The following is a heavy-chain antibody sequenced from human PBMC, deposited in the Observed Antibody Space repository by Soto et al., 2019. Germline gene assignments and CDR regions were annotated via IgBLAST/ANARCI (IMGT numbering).Heavy chain of an antibody. CDR3: ARELGIDQVFDY. CDR2: VYYSGST. CDR1: GGSISSGDYY. Sequence: NPSETLSLTCTVSGGSISSGDYYWSWIRQPPGKGLEWIGYVYYSGSTYYNPSLKSRVTISVDTSKNQFSLKLSSVTAADTAVYYCARELGIDQVFDYWGQGTLVTVSS. V-gene: IGHV4-30-4*01. J-gene: IGHJ4*02. D-gene: IGHD7-27*01.